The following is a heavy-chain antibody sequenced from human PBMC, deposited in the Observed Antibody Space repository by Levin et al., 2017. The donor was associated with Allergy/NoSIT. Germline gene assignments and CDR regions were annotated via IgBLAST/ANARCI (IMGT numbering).Heavy chain of an antibody. CDR2: ISGSGGST. Sequence: GGSLRLSCAASGFTFSSYAMSWVRQAPGKGLEWVSAISGSGGSTYYADSVKGRFTISRDNSKNTLYLQMNSLRAEDTAVYYCAKEVVSVRWYQRANWFDPWGQGTLVTVSS. V-gene: IGHV3-23*01. J-gene: IGHJ5*02. D-gene: IGHD4-23*01. CDR1: GFTFSSYA. CDR3: AKEVVSVRWYQRANWFDP.